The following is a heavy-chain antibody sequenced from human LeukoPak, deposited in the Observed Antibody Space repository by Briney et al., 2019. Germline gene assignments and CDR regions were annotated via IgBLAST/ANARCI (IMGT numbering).Heavy chain of an antibody. J-gene: IGHJ6*03. CDR2: INPNSGGT. V-gene: IGHV1-2*02. CDR1: GYTFTGYY. D-gene: IGHD4-17*01. CDR3: ARDEGSVTQTYYYYYMDV. Sequence: GSVKVSCKASGYTFTGYYMHWVRQAPGQGLEWMGWINPNSGGTNYAQKFQGRVTMTRDTSISTAYMEPSRLRSDDTAVYYCARDEGSVTQTYYYYYMDVWGKGTTVTISS.